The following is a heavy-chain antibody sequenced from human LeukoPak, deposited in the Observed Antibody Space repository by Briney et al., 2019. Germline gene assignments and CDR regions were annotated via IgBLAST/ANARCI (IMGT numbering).Heavy chain of an antibody. CDR2: IYYSGST. J-gene: IGHJ6*03. V-gene: IGHV4-39*01. Sequence: PSETLSLTCTVSGGSISSSSYYWGWIRQPPGKGLEWIGSIYYSGSTYYNPSLKSRVTISVDTSKNQFSLKLSSVTAADTAVYYCGGGSTIKDYYYYYYMDVWGRGTTVTVSS. CDR3: GGGSTIKDYYYYYYMDV. CDR1: GGSISSSSYY. D-gene: IGHD2-2*01.